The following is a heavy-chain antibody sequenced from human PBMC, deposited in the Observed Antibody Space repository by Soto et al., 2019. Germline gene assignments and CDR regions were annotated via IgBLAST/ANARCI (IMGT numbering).Heavy chain of an antibody. CDR3: ARGIFGSGTANDY. V-gene: IGHV3-74*01. J-gene: IGHJ4*02. Sequence: EVQLVESGGGLVQPGGSLRLSCAASGFTFSGSWMHWVRQAPEKGLVWVSRINDDGSATSYADFVKGRFTISRDNAKDTLFLQMNGLRAEDTAVYYCARGIFGSGTANDYWGQGTLVTVSS. CDR1: GFTFSGSW. CDR2: INDDGSAT. D-gene: IGHD3-10*01.